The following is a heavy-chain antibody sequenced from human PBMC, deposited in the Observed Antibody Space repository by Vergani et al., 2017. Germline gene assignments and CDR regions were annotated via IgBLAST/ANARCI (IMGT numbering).Heavy chain of an antibody. CDR2: INPSGGST. Sequence: QVQLVQSGAEVKKPGASVKVSCKASGYTFTSYYMHWVRQAPGQGLEWMGIINPSGGSTSYAQKFQGRVTITRDTSASTAYMELSSLRSEDTAVYYCASLKERGMDVWGQGTTVTVSS. J-gene: IGHJ6*02. CDR3: ASLKERGMDV. D-gene: IGHD1-1*01. V-gene: IGHV1-46*01. CDR1: GYTFTSYY.